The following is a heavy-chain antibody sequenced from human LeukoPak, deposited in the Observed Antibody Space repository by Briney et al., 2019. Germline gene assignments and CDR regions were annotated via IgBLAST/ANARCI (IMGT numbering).Heavy chain of an antibody. J-gene: IGHJ5*02. Sequence: SETLSLTCTVSGGSIINQYWTWIRQPPGKGLEWIGYIFYSGSTKYNPSLKSRVTISVDTSKNQFSLNLNSVTAADTAVYYCARDGVVRGVYNWFDPWGQGTLVTVSS. V-gene: IGHV4-59*11. CDR1: GGSIINQY. CDR2: IFYSGST. CDR3: ARDGVVRGVYNWFDP. D-gene: IGHD3-10*01.